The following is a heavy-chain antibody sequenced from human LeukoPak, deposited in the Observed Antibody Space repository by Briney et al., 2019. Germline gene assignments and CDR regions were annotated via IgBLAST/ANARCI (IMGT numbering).Heavy chain of an antibody. Sequence: ASAKVSCKASGYTFTSYAMHWVRQAPGQRLEWMGWINAGNGNTKYSQKFQGRVTMTRDTSTSTVYMELSSLRSEDTAVYYCARLDCTNGVCYHDYWGQGTLVTVSS. J-gene: IGHJ4*02. D-gene: IGHD2-8*01. CDR1: GYTFTSYA. CDR2: INAGNGNT. V-gene: IGHV1-3*01. CDR3: ARLDCTNGVCYHDY.